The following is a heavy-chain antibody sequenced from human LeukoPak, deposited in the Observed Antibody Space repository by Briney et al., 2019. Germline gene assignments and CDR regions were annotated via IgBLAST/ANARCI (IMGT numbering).Heavy chain of an antibody. V-gene: IGHV1-46*01. Sequence: ASVKVSCKASGYTFTSYYMHWVRQAPGQGLEWMGIINPSGGSTSYAQKFQGRVTMTRDTSTSTVYMELSSLRSEDTAVYYCARASRLLWGSISDAFDIWGQGTMVTVSS. CDR1: GYTFTSYY. CDR2: INPSGGST. J-gene: IGHJ3*02. CDR3: ARASRLLWGSISDAFDI. D-gene: IGHD2-21*01.